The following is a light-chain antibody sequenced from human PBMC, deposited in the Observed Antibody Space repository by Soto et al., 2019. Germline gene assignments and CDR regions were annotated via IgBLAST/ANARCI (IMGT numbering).Light chain of an antibody. V-gene: IGKV1-5*01. CDR1: RSVDPW. CDR2: DAS. J-gene: IGKJ1*01. Sequence: DNQMTQSPSTLSASVGDRVTITCRASRSVDPWLAWYQQKPGKAPKLLIYDASSLQSGVPSRFSGSGSGTEFTLTISSLQPDDFATYYCQQYNSYSSTFGQGTKVDI. CDR3: QQYNSYSST.